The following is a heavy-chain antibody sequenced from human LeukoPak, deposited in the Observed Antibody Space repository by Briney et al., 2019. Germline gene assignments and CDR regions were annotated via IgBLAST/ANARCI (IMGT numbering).Heavy chain of an antibody. D-gene: IGHD1-26*01. J-gene: IGHJ6*02. CDR2: ISSGGSSV. Sequence: GGSLRLSCAASGFTFNSHAMNWVRQAPGKGLEWLSYISSGGSSVNYADSVKGRFTVSRDNAKNSLYLQRSGLTDEDTAIYYCARELSASYSFYYYGMDVWGQGTTVTVSS. V-gene: IGHV3-48*03. CDR3: ARELSASYSFYYYGMDV. CDR1: GFTFNSHA.